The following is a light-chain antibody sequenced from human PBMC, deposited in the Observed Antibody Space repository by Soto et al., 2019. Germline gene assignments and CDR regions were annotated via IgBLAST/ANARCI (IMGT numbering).Light chain of an antibody. CDR2: RNSDGSH. CDR1: SGHSNYA. Sequence: QSVLTQSPSASASLGASVKLTCTLSSGHSNYAIAWPQQQPEKGPRFLMKRNSDGSHSKGDGIPDRFSGSSSGAERYLTIPTLQSEDEADYYCQTWVTGIHIFGGGTQLTVL. CDR3: QTWVTGIHI. J-gene: IGLJ2*01. V-gene: IGLV4-69*01.